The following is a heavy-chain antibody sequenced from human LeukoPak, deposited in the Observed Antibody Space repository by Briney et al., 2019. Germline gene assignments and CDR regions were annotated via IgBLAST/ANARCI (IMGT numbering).Heavy chain of an antibody. CDR1: GGSISSYY. CDR2: IYYSGST. CDR3: ARDGLYYDYVWGSYRPYYFDY. D-gene: IGHD3-16*02. Sequence: SETLSLTCTVSGGSISSYYWSWIRQPPGKGLEWIGYIYYSGSTNYNPSLKSRVTISVDTSKNQFSLKLSSVTAADTAVYYCARDGLYYDYVWGSYRPYYFDYWGQGTLVTVSS. V-gene: IGHV4-59*12. J-gene: IGHJ4*02.